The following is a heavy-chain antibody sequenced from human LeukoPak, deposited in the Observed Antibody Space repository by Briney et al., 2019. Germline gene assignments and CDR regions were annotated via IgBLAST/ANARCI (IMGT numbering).Heavy chain of an antibody. Sequence: SETLSLTCTVSGGSISSYYWSWIRQPPGKGLEWIGYIYYSGSTNYNPSLKSRVTISVDTSKNQFSLKLSSVTAADTAVYYCARGRFSSFDWGQGTLVTVSS. CDR3: ARGRFSSFD. V-gene: IGHV4-59*01. J-gene: IGHJ4*02. CDR1: GGSISSYY. D-gene: IGHD3-3*01. CDR2: IYYSGST.